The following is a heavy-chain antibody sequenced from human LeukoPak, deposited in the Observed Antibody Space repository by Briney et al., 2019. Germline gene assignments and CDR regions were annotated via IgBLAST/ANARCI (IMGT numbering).Heavy chain of an antibody. D-gene: IGHD4-23*01. CDR2: IGSDGRA. CDR3: ARDSNSPYGGITD. V-gene: IGHV3-23*01. CDR1: GFTFSTNA. J-gene: IGHJ4*02. Sequence: GGSLRLSCAASGFTFSTNAMNWVRQAPGKGLEWVSGIGSDGRAFYTDSVKGRFTISRDNSKNTLYLQMNSLRAEDTAVYYCARDSNSPYGGITDWGQGTLVTVSS.